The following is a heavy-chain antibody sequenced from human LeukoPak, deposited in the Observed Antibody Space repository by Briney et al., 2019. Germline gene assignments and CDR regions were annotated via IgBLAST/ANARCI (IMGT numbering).Heavy chain of an antibody. V-gene: IGHV4-39*01. CDR3: ASVRRGFGESSKYYSYYYMDV. D-gene: IGHD3-10*01. Sequence: SETLSLTCTVSGGFISSSSYYWGWIRQPPGKGLDWIGNVYYSGSTYYNPSLKSRVTISVDTSKNQFSLKLSAVTAADTAVYFCASVRRGFGESSKYYSYYYMDVWGNGTTVTISS. CDR1: GGFISSSSYY. CDR2: VYYSGST. J-gene: IGHJ6*03.